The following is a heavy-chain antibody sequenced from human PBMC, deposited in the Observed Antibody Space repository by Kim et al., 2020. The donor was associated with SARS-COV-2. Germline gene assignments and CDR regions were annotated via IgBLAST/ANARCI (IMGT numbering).Heavy chain of an antibody. D-gene: IGHD4-4*01. J-gene: IGHJ6*03. V-gene: IGHV4-59*09. CDR3: ARGGTTVMAYYYYYMDV. Sequence: LKSRVTISVDTSKNQFSLKLSSVTAADTAVYYCARGGTTVMAYYYYYMDVWGKGTTVTVSS.